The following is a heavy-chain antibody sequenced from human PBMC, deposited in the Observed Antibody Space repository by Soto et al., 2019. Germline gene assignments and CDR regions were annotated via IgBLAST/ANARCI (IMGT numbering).Heavy chain of an antibody. J-gene: IGHJ6*02. CDR3: ARDARNYDFWSGYEAYYYYYGRDV. CDR1: GFTFSSYA. Sequence: QVQLVESGGGVVQPGRSLRLSCAASGFTFSSYAMHWVRQAPGKGLEWVAVISYDGSNKYYADSVKGRFTISRDNSKNTLYLQMNSLRAEETAVYYCARDARNYDFWSGYEAYYYYYGRDVWGQGTTVTVSS. CDR2: ISYDGSNK. V-gene: IGHV3-30-3*01. D-gene: IGHD3-3*01.